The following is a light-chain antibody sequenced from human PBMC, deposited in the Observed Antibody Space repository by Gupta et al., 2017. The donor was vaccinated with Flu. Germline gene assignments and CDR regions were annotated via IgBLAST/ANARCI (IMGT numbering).Light chain of an antibody. Sequence: ERATLSCRASKAINDNYLAWYQQRPGQAPRLLIYGASNRATGIPDRFSGSGSGTDFTLSINGLKSEDFAVYYCQQYGNTPRTFGQGTRLDTK. J-gene: IGKJ2*01. V-gene: IGKV3-20*01. CDR1: KAINDNY. CDR2: GAS. CDR3: QQYGNTPRT.